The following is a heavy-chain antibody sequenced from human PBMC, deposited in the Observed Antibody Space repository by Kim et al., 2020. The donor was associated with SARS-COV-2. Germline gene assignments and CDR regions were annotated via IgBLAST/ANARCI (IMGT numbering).Heavy chain of an antibody. CDR3: ARVAPSVTNYFYYGLDV. V-gene: IGHV3-7*04. Sequence: GKGRFTISRDNAKNSLFLQMDSLRAEDTAVYFCARVAPSVTNYFYYGLDVWGQGTTVTVSS. J-gene: IGHJ6*02. D-gene: IGHD4-17*01.